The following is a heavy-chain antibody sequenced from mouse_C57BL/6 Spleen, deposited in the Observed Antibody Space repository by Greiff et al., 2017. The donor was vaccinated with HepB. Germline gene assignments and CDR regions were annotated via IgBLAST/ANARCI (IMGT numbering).Heavy chain of an antibody. CDR2: IDPSDSYT. J-gene: IGHJ1*03. V-gene: IGHV1-69*01. Sequence: VKLQESGAELVMPGASVKLSCKASGYTFTSYWMHWVKQRPGQGLEWIGEIDPSDSYTNYNQKFKGKSTLTVDKSSSTAYMQLSSLTSEDSAVYYCARGGGTTVFPLWYFDVWGTGTTVTVSS. CDR1: GYTFTSYW. CDR3: ARGGGTTVFPLWYFDV. D-gene: IGHD1-1*01.